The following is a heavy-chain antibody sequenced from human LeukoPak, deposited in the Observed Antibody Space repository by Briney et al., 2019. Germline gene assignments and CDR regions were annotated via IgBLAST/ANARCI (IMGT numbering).Heavy chain of an antibody. CDR2: IYAGGTT. CDR3: ARDSSSYYFDY. CDR1: GFTVTSNH. J-gene: IGHJ4*02. V-gene: IGHV3-66*01. D-gene: IGHD6-6*01. Sequence: GGSLRLSCKASGFTVTSNHMNWVRQAPGKGLVWVSIIYAGGTTHYADSLKDRFTISRDDSINTLYLQINSLRVEDTAVYYCARDSSSYYFDYWGQGTLVTVSS.